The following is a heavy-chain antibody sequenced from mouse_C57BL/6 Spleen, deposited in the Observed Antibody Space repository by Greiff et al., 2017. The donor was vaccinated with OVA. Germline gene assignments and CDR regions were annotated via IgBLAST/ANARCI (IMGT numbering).Heavy chain of an antibody. CDR1: GFSFNTYA. CDR3: VRHSMGFAY. V-gene: IGHV10-1*01. CDR2: IRSKSNNYAT. J-gene: IGHJ3*01. Sequence: EVQLQESGGGLVQPKGSLKLSCAASGFSFNTYAMNWVRQAPGKGLEWVARIRSKSNNYATYYADSVKDRFTISRDDSESMLYLQMNNLKTEDTAMYYCVRHSMGFAYGGQGTLVTVSA.